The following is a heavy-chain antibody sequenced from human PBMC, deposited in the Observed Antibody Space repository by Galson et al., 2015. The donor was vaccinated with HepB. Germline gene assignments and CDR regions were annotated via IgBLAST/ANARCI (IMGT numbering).Heavy chain of an antibody. Sequence: SLRLSCAASGFTFSSYGMHWVRQAPGKGLEWVAVISYDGSNKYYADSVKGRFTISRDNSKNTLYLQMNSLRAEDTAVYYCAKDRAPGSYYYYGMDVWGQGTTVTVSS. J-gene: IGHJ6*02. CDR3: AKDRAPGSYYYYGMDV. CDR1: GFTFSSYG. CDR2: ISYDGSNK. D-gene: IGHD3-10*01. V-gene: IGHV3-30*18.